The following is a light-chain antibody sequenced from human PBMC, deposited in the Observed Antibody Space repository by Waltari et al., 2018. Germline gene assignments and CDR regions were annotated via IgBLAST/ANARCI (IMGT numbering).Light chain of an antibody. V-gene: IGLV2-14*03. CDR3: SSYTSSSTLV. J-gene: IGLJ2*01. Sequence: QSALTQPASVSGSPGQSITISCTGTSSDVGGYHYLSWYQQHPGKAPKLMIYDVSNRPSGVSNRFSGSKFGNTASLTISGLQAEDEADYYCSSYTSSSTLVFGGGTKLTVL. CDR2: DVS. CDR1: SSDVGGYHY.